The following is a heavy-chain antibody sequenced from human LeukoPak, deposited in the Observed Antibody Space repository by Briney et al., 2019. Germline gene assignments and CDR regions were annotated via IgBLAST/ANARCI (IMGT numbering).Heavy chain of an antibody. J-gene: IGHJ5*02. CDR3: ARDWAPLSGNYYDAWFDP. CDR1: GYTFSNHG. D-gene: IGHD1-26*01. CDR2: ISAYNGNT. Sequence: ASVKVSCKASGYTFSNHGVTWVRQARGQGLEWMGWISAYNGNTNYAKKFQGRVTMTKDTSTSTAYMELRSLRSDDTAIYYCARDWAPLSGNYYDAWFDPWGQGTLVTVSS. V-gene: IGHV1-18*01.